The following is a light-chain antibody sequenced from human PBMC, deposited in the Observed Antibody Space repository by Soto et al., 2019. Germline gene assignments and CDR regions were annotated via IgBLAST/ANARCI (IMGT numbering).Light chain of an antibody. Sequence: QSVLTQPASVSGSPGQSITISCTGTSSDVGGCNYVSWYQQHPGKAPKLMIYDVSNRPSGVPDRFSGSKSGTSASLAITGLQAEDEADYYCQSYDSSLSGYYVFGTGTKVTVL. CDR3: QSYDSSLSGYYV. CDR2: DVS. J-gene: IGLJ1*01. CDR1: SSDVGGCNY. V-gene: IGLV2-14*01.